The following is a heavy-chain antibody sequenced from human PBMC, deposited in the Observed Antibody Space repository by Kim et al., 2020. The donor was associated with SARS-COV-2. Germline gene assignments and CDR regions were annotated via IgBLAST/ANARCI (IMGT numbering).Heavy chain of an antibody. J-gene: IGHJ2*01. CDR1: GFNFDDHA. CDR3: AKEAVRYFDL. V-gene: IGHV3-9*01. Sequence: GGSLRLSCAASGFNFDDHAMHWVRQGPGKGPEWVAGISWTSGSIDYADSVRGRFTISRDNAKNSLYLQMTGLTPEDTALYYCAKEAVRYFDLWGRGTRVTVSS. CDR2: ISWTSGSI.